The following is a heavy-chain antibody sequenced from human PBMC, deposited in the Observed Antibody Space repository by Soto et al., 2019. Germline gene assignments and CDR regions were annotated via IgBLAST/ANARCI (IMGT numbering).Heavy chain of an antibody. J-gene: IGHJ4*02. CDR2: ISAYNGNT. CDR1: GYTFTSYG. D-gene: IGHD3-22*01. V-gene: IGHV1-18*04. CDR3: ARDDYYDSSGIDY. Sequence: GPPVKLSSKASGYTFTSYGISWVRQAPGQGLEWMGWISAYNGNTNYAQKLQGRVTMTRDTSTSTAYMELRSLRSDDTAVYYCARDDYYDSSGIDYWGQGTLVTVSS.